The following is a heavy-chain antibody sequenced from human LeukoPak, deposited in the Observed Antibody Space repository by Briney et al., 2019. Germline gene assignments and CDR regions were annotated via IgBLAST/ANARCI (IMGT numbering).Heavy chain of an antibody. CDR3: ARHDSGSWYDPWYFDY. D-gene: IGHD6-13*01. Sequence: SETLSLTCTVSGGSISSYYWSWIRQPPGKGLEWIGYIYYSGSTNYNPSLKSRVTISVDTSKNQFSLKLSSVTAADTAVYYCARHDSGSWYDPWYFDYWGQGTLVTVSS. J-gene: IGHJ4*02. V-gene: IGHV4-59*08. CDR1: GGSISSYY. CDR2: IYYSGST.